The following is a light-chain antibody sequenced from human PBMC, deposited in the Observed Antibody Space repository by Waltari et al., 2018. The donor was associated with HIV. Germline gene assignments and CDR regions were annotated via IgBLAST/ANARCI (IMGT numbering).Light chain of an antibody. J-gene: IGLJ2*01. CDR2: TNN. V-gene: IGLV1-47*01. CDR1: SSNIGNNF. Sequence: QSVLTQPPSASGTPGQRVTISCSGSSSNIGNNFLYWYQQVPGTAPKLLIHTNNQRPSGVPDRFSGSKSGTSASLAISGLRSEDEAYYYCSSWDDSLSGVLFGGGTKLTVL. CDR3: SSWDDSLSGVL.